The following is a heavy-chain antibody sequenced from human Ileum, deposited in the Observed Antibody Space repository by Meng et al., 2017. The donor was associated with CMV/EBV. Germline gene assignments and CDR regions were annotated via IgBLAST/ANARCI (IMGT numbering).Heavy chain of an antibody. CDR1: FAVTAGGGG. CDR3: ARAIRVQLWSYQFDY. CDR2: IYWDDDG. Sequence: FAVTAGGGGVGWLRQPPGKTLEWLAVIYWDDDGRYSPALKSRLTITKDTSKNQVVLTMTNMDPMDTATYYCARAIRVQLWSYQFDYWGQGTLVTVSS. V-gene: IGHV2-5*02. D-gene: IGHD4/OR15-4a*01. J-gene: IGHJ4*02.